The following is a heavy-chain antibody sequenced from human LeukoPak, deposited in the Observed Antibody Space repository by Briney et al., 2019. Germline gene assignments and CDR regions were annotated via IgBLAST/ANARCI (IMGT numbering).Heavy chain of an antibody. CDR3: ARQPTPRTSTIFGVVITN. CDR2: ISGSGGST. D-gene: IGHD3-3*01. J-gene: IGHJ4*02. CDR1: GFTFSSYA. Sequence: GGSLRLSCAASGFTFSSYAMSWVRQAPGKGLEWVSAISGSGGSTYYADSVKGRFTISRDNSKNTLYLQMNSLRAEDTAVYYCARQPTPRTSTIFGVVITNWGQGTPVTVSS. V-gene: IGHV3-23*01.